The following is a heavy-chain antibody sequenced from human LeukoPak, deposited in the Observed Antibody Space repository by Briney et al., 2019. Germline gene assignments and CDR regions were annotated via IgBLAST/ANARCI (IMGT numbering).Heavy chain of an antibody. V-gene: IGHV1-2*06. CDR2: INPNSGGT. D-gene: IGHD3-22*01. Sequence: ASVKVSCKTSGYTFIAYNIHWVRQAPGQGLEWMGRINPNSGGTISAQKFQGRVSMTRETSISTAFMELNRLNSDDTAVYYCASAVYDSSGYYYDYWGQGTLVTVSS. CDR3: ASAVYDSSGYYYDY. J-gene: IGHJ4*02. CDR1: GYTFIAYN.